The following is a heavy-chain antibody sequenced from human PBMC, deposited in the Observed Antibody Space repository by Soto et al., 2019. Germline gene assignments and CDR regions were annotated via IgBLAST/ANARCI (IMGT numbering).Heavy chain of an antibody. CDR1: GGTFSSYA. Sequence: ASVKVSCKASGGTFSSYAISWVRQAPGQGLEWMGGIIPIFGTANYAQKFQGRVTITADESTSTAYMELSSLRSEDTAVYYCARGAYYYDSSGYPDPYYFDYWGQGTLVTVSS. D-gene: IGHD3-22*01. V-gene: IGHV1-69*13. CDR3: ARGAYYYDSSGYPDPYYFDY. J-gene: IGHJ4*02. CDR2: IIPIFGTA.